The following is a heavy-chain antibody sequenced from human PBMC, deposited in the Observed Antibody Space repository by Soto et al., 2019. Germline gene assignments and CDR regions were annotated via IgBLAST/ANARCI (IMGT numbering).Heavy chain of an antibody. J-gene: IGHJ6*02. D-gene: IGHD3-10*01. CDR2: IYYSGST. Sequence: SETLSLTCTVSGGSISSYYWSWIRQPPGKGLEWIGYIYYSGSTNYNPSLKSRVTISVDTSKNQFSLKLSSVTAADTAVYYCARVSGGITMFRGMYYYYYGMDVWGQGTTVTVSS. CDR1: GGSISSYY. CDR3: ARVSGGITMFRGMYYYYYGMDV. V-gene: IGHV4-59*01.